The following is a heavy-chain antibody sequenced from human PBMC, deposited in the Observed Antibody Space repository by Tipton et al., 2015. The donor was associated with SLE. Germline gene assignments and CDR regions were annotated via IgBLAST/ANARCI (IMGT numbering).Heavy chain of an antibody. D-gene: IGHD4-11*01. CDR1: GGSISSYY. CDR3: AREFLNPVTTVHYYFDL. CDR2: IYTNENT. V-gene: IGHV4-4*07. J-gene: IGHJ2*01. Sequence: TLSLTCTVSGGSISSYYWSWIRQPAGGGLEWIGRIYTNENTNYNPSLKSRVTMSVDTSKNHLSLKLIPVTAADTAVYYCAREFLNPVTTVHYYFDLWGRGTLVTVSS.